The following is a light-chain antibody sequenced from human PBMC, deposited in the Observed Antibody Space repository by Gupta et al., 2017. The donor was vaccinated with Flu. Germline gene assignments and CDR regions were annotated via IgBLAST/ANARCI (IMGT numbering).Light chain of an antibody. CDR1: KLGDKN. Sequence: SPGQTAIVTCSGDKLGDKNVSWYQQKPGQSPVLVIYQDNKRPSGIPERFSGSNSGNSATLTISGTQDIDEADYYCQAWDSTFRVFGPGTKVTVL. J-gene: IGLJ1*01. CDR3: QAWDSTFRV. CDR2: QDN. V-gene: IGLV3-1*01.